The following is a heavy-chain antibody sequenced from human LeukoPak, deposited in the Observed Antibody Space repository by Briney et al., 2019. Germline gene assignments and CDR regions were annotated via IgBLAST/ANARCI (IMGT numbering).Heavy chain of an antibody. Sequence: GGSLRLSCAASGFTVSSNYMSWVRQAPGKGLEWVSVIYSGGSTYYADSVKGRFTISRDNSKNTLYLQMNSLRAEDTAVYYCASVRITMVRGVHYYFDYWGQGTLVTVSS. CDR2: IYSGGST. D-gene: IGHD3-10*01. CDR3: ASVRITMVRGVHYYFDY. V-gene: IGHV3-66*01. CDR1: GFTVSSNY. J-gene: IGHJ4*02.